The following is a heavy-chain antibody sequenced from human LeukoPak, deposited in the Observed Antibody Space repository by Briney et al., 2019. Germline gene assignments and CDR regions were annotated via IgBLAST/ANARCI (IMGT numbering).Heavy chain of an antibody. CDR3: AKDPRSGLRLTSYSYYGMDV. D-gene: IGHD3-3*01. CDR2: XSGSSPTT. V-gene: IGHV3-23*01. Sequence: MXWXXXXXGXGVEGVSAXSGSSPTTYYPPSLNRRFTISTHHSNTTLYLQMNTLRAEHTAVYYCAKDPRSGLRLTSYSYYGMDVWGQGTTVTVSS. J-gene: IGHJ6*02.